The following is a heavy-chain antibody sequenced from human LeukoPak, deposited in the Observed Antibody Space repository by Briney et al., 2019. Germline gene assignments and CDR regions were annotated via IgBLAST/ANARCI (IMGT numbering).Heavy chain of an antibody. CDR1: GGSISSYY. V-gene: IGHV4-4*07. Sequence: SETLSLTCTVSGGSISSYYWSWIRQPAGKGLEWIGRIYSTGSTNYNPSLKSRVTMSVDTSKNQFSLRLRSVTAADTAVYYCARQIASAGTAGFDFWDQGALVTVSS. D-gene: IGHD6-13*01. CDR3: ARQIASAGTAGFDF. J-gene: IGHJ4*02. CDR2: IYSTGST.